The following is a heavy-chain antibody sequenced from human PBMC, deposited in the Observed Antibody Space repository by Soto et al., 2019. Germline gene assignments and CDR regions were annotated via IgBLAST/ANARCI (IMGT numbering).Heavy chain of an antibody. V-gene: IGHV3-72*01. Sequence: GGSLRLSCAASGFTFSDHYMDWVRQAPGKGLEWVARIRNKANTYTPEYAASVKARFTISRDDSKNSLYLQMNSLQIEDTAVYYCARAPRGNYFFDYWGQRTLVTVSS. J-gene: IGHJ4*02. CDR3: ARAPRGNYFFDY. D-gene: IGHD1-26*01. CDR2: IRNKANTYTP. CDR1: GFTFSDHY.